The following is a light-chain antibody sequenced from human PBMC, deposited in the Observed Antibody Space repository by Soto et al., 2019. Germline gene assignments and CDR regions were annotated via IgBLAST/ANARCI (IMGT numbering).Light chain of an antibody. CDR1: SSDVDSYNR. Sequence: QSVLTQPRSVSGCPGQSVTISCTGISSDVDSYNRVSWYQQPPGTAPKLMIYEVSNRPSGVPDRFSGSKSGNTASLTISGLQAEDEADYYCCSYAGSHTWVFGTGTKVTVL. J-gene: IGLJ1*01. V-gene: IGLV2-18*02. CDR3: CSYAGSHTWV. CDR2: EVS.